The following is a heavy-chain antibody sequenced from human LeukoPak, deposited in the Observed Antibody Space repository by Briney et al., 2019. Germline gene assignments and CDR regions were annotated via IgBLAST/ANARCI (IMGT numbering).Heavy chain of an antibody. CDR3: ARTTVTNNWFDP. Sequence: SETLSLTCAVSGYSISSGYYWGWIRQPPGKGLEWIGSIYHSGSTYYNPSLKSPVTISVDTSKNHFSLKLTSVTAADTAVYYCARTTVTNNWFDPWGQGTLVTVSS. CDR1: GYSISSGYY. D-gene: IGHD4-11*01. CDR2: IYHSGST. J-gene: IGHJ5*02. V-gene: IGHV4-38-2*01.